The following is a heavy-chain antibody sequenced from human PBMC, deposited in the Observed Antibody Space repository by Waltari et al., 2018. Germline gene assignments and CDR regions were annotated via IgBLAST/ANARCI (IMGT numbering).Heavy chain of an antibody. CDR3: ARSSGITFGGVIVPFDY. V-gene: IGHV4-59*01. Sequence: QVQLQESGPGLVKPSETLSLTCTVSGGPISSYYWSWIRQPPGKGLEWIGYIYYSGSTNYNPSLKSRVTISVDTSKNQFSLKLSSVTAADTAVYYCARSSGITFGGVIVPFDYWGQGTLVTVSS. CDR2: IYYSGST. J-gene: IGHJ4*02. D-gene: IGHD3-16*02. CDR1: GGPISSYY.